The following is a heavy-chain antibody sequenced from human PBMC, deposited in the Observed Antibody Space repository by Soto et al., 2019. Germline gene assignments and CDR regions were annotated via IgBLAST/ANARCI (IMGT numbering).Heavy chain of an antibody. CDR1: GYTFNSYG. J-gene: IGHJ6*02. CDR2: INTYDGDT. D-gene: IGHD5-18*01. V-gene: IGHV1-18*01. CDR3: AKDRNTAMVHSFYYYFGMDV. Sequence: GASVKVSCKASGYTFNSYGISWVRQAPGQGLEWMGWINTYDGDTNYAQKFQGRVTLTTDTSTTTAFMELRSLRSDDTAVYYCAKDRNTAMVHSFYYYFGMDVWGQGTTVTVS.